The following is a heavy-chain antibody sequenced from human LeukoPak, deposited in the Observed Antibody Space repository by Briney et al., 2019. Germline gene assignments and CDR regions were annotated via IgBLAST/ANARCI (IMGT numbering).Heavy chain of an antibody. CDR2: IIPIFGIA. V-gene: IGHV1-69*10. J-gene: IGHJ4*02. Sequence: GASVKVSCKASGGTFSSYAISWVRQAPGQGLEWMGGIIPIFGIANYAQKFQGRVTITADKSTSTAYMELSSLRSEDTAVYYCARYGADYYYSSGNFDYWGQGTLVTVSS. CDR1: GGTFSSYA. D-gene: IGHD3-22*01. CDR3: ARYGADYYYSSGNFDY.